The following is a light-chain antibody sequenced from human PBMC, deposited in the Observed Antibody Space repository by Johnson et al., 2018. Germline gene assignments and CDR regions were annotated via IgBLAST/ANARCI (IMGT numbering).Light chain of an antibody. J-gene: IGLJ1*01. CDR3: GTWDSSLSAGNV. CDR1: SSNIGNNY. V-gene: IGLV1-51*02. CDR2: ENN. Sequence: QSVLTQPPSVSAAPGQKVTISCSGSSSNIGNNYVSWYQKLPGTAPKLLIYENNKRPSGIPDRFSGSKSGTSATLGITGLQTGDEADYYCGTWDSSLSAGNVFGTGNKVTVL.